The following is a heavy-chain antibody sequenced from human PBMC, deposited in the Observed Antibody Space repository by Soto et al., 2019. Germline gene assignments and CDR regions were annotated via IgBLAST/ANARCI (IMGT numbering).Heavy chain of an antibody. Sequence: GGSLRLSGSASGLTFTNYAIHWIRQAPGKGLEYVSAISSTGGSTYYADSVKGRFTISRDNSKNTVYLQMSSLRSEDSAVYYCVARYCSSNTCYQVDYWGQGTMVTVSS. CDR1: GLTFTNYA. D-gene: IGHD2-2*01. J-gene: IGHJ4*02. V-gene: IGHV3-64D*06. CDR2: ISSTGGST. CDR3: VARYCSSNTCYQVDY.